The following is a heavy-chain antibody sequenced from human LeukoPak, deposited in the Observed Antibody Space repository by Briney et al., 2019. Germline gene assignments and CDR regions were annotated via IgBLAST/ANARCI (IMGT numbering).Heavy chain of an antibody. J-gene: IGHJ5*02. D-gene: IGHD6-13*01. CDR3: AKDRVAAGSRWFDP. CDR1: GFTFSSYA. CDR2: ISYDGSNK. V-gene: IGHV3-30-3*01. Sequence: GGSLRLSCAASGFTFSSYAMHWVRQAPGKGLEWVAVISYDGSNKYYADSVKGRFTISRDNSKNTLYLQMNSLRAEDTAVYYCAKDRVAAGSRWFDPWGQGTLVTVSS.